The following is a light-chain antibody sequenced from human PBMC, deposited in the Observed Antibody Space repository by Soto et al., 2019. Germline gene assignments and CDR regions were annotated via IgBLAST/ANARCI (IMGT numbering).Light chain of an antibody. V-gene: IGKV3-15*01. CDR3: EQYNNWPPWT. J-gene: IGKJ1*01. Sequence: EIVMTQSLASLSVSPGERAILSCRASQSVSSSLAWYQQKPGQSPRLLIYGASTRATGIPARFSGSGSGTEFALTISSLQSEDFAVYYCEQYNNWPPWTFGQGTKVEIK. CDR2: GAS. CDR1: QSVSSS.